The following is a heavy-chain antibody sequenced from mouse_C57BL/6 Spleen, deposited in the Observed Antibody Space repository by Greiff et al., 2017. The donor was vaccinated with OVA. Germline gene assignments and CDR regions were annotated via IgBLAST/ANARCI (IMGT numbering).Heavy chain of an antibody. J-gene: IGHJ1*03. CDR1: GYTFTSYW. CDR3: AKPSLDPYWYFDV. CDR2: IDPSDSYT. V-gene: IGHV1-59*01. Sequence: QVQLQQPGAELVRPGTSVKLSCKASGYTFTSYWMHWVKQRPGQGLEWLGVIDPSDSYTNYNQKFKGKATLSVDKSSRTAYMQLSSLTSADSAVYDCAKPSLDPYWYFDVWGTGTTVTVSS.